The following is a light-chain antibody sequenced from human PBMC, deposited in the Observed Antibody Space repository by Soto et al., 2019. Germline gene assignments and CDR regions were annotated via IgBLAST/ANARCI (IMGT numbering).Light chain of an antibody. J-gene: IGLJ2*01. V-gene: IGLV2-14*01. Sequence: QSALTRPASVSGSPGQSITISCTGTSSDVGGYNYVSWYQQHPGKAPKLLIYDVSKWPSGVSNRFSGSKSGNTASLTISGLQAEDEADYYFNSYTSSSTRVFGGGTKLTVL. CDR2: DVS. CDR1: SSDVGGYNY. CDR3: NSYTSSSTRV.